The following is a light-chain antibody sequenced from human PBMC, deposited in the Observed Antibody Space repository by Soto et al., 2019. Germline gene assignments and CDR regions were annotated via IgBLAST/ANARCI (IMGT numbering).Light chain of an antibody. CDR3: QQYNNWPLWT. Sequence: EIVMTQSPATLSVSPGERATLSCRASQSVSSNLAWYQQKPGQAPRLLIYGASPRATGIPARFSGSGSGTAFTLTLIRLQDEDFAVYCCQQYNNWPLWTFGQGAKVEIK. J-gene: IGKJ1*01. CDR1: QSVSSN. CDR2: GAS. V-gene: IGKV3-15*01.